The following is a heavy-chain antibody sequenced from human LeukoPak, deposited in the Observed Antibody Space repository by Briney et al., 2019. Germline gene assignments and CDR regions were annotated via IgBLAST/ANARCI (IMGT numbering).Heavy chain of an antibody. CDR1: GFTFISCT. D-gene: IGHD5-12*01. Sequence: KPGGSLRLSCAASGFTFISCTLNWVRQAPGTGLEWVSSITISGTYIYYADSVKGRFTISRDDAKNSLYLQMNSLRAEDTALYYCARDGGDSGYEFDYGGQGTLVTVSS. CDR2: ITISGTYI. CDR3: ARDGGDSGYEFDY. J-gene: IGHJ4*02. V-gene: IGHV3-21*01.